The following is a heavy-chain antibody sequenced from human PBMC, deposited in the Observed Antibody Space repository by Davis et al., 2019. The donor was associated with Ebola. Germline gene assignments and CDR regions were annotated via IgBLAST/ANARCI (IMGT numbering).Heavy chain of an antibody. CDR3: ASLRRTITGMDDGFEI. J-gene: IGHJ3*02. CDR1: GNSFTSHW. CDR2: IYTGDSDT. D-gene: IGHD2-8*02. Sequence: GESLKISCKDSGNSFTSHWIGWVRQMPGKGLDWMGIIYTGDSDTRYSPSFRGQVTISADKSMTTAFLQWSSLKAWDSGMYSWASLRRTITGMDDGFEIWGQGTMVTVSS. V-gene: IGHV5-51*01.